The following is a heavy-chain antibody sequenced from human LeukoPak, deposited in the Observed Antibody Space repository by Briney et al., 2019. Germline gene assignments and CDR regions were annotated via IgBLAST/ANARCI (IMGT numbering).Heavy chain of an antibody. D-gene: IGHD3-10*02. J-gene: IGHJ6*02. V-gene: IGHV3-23*01. CDR1: ETTFSSHA. CDR2: IGSDDKT. Sequence: GGSLRLSCEASETTFSSHAMTWVRQAPGKGLEWVASIGSDDKTHYSESVKGRFAISRDNWRRIVFLQLNSLRAEDTALYYCARVLRYYVAMDVWGQGTTVTVSS. CDR3: ARVLRYYVAMDV.